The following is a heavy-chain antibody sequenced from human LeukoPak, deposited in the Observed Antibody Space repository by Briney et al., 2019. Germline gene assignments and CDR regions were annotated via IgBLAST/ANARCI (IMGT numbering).Heavy chain of an antibody. Sequence: PSETLSLTCTVSGGSISSYSWSWIRQPPGNGLEWIGSGSTNYNPSLKSRVTISVDTSKNQCSLKLSSVTAADTAVYYCARVFSGYLDYWGQGTLVTVSS. CDR2: SGST. CDR1: GGSISSYS. J-gene: IGHJ4*02. V-gene: IGHV4-59*01. CDR3: ARVFSGYLDY. D-gene: IGHD3-22*01.